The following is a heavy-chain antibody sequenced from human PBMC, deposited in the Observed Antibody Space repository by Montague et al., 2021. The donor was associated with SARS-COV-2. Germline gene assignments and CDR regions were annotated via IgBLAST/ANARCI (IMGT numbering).Heavy chain of an antibody. D-gene: IGHD2-21*02. CDR1: GYSISTGNY. Sequence: SETLSLTCSVSGYSISTGNYWGWIRQPPGKGLEWIGSNYHNGSANYNPSLNSRVTISLDKSYNQFSLRLTSVTTADTAVYYCARGGVTRSDFDYWGQGTLVIVSS. CDR2: NYHNGSA. CDR3: ARGGVTRSDFDY. V-gene: IGHV4-38-2*02. J-gene: IGHJ4*02.